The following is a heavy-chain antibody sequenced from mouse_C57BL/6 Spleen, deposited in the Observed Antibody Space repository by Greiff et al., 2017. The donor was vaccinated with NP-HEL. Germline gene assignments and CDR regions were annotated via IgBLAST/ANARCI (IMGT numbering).Heavy chain of an antibody. D-gene: IGHD2-1*01. CDR2: INPNNGGT. CDR3: AGNYVEAMDY. J-gene: IGHJ4*01. V-gene: IGHV1-26*01. CDR1: GYTFTDYY. Sequence: EVQLHQSGPELVKPGASVKISCKASGYTFTDYYMNWVKQSHGKSLEWIGDINPNNGGTSYNQKFKGKATLTVDKSSSTAYMELRSLTSEDSAVYYCAGNYVEAMDYWGQGTSVTVSS.